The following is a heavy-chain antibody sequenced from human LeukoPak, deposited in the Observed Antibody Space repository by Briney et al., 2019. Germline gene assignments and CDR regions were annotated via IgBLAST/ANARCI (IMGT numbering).Heavy chain of an antibody. V-gene: IGHV4-30-4*01. CDR2: IYYIGNT. J-gene: IGHJ3*02. CDR1: GGSISSGDYY. Sequence: SETLSLTCTVSGGSISSGDYYWSWIRQPPGKGLEWIGYIYYIGNTFYNPSLKSRVTISVDTSKNQFSLKLSSVTAADTAVYYCARDTWFGELSNAFDIWGQGTMVTVSS. CDR3: ARDTWFGELSNAFDI. D-gene: IGHD3-10*01.